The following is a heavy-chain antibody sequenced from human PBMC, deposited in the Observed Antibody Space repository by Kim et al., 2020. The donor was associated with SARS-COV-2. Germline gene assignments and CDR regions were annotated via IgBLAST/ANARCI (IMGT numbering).Heavy chain of an antibody. CDR3: VKVVRSCFDY. V-gene: IGHV3-64D*06. CDR2: ST. J-gene: IGHJ4*02. Sequence: STYYADSVKGRFTISRDNSKNTLYLQMSSLRAEDTAVYYCVKVVRSCFDYWGQGTLVTVSS. D-gene: IGHD6-13*01.